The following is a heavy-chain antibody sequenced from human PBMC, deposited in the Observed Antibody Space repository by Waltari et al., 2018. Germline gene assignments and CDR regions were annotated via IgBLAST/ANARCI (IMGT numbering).Heavy chain of an antibody. V-gene: IGHV4-38-2*01. CDR2: IYHSGRT. CDR1: GYSISSGYY. D-gene: IGHD6-19*01. J-gene: IGHJ5*02. Sequence: QVQLQESGPGLVKPSETLSLTCAVSGYSISSGYYWGWIRQPPGKGLEWIGSIYHSGRTYYNPSLKSRVTISVDTSKNQCSLKLSSVTAADTAVYYCARQGPYSSGWYAWFDPWGQGTLVTVSS. CDR3: ARQGPYSSGWYAWFDP.